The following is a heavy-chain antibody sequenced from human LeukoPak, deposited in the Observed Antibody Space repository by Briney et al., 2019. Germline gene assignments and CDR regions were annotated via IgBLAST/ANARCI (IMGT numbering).Heavy chain of an antibody. J-gene: IGHJ4*02. Sequence: SVKVSCKASGGTFSSYAISWVRQAPGQGLEWMGGIIPIFGTANYAQKFQGRVTITADESTSTAYMELSSLRSEDTAVYYCARDRYCSGGSCYSYYFDYWGQGTLVTVSS. V-gene: IGHV1-69*13. CDR2: IIPIFGTA. CDR3: ARDRYCSGGSCYSYYFDY. CDR1: GGTFSSYA. D-gene: IGHD2-15*01.